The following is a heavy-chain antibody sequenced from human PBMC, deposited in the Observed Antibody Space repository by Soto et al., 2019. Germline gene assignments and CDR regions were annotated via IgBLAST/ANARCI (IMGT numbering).Heavy chain of an antibody. V-gene: IGHV4-59*01. CDR3: ARGSGLMSSPTREYSPFDY. Sequence: QVQLQESGPGLVKPSETLSLTCTVSGGSISSYYWSWIRQPPGKGLEWIGYIYYSGSTNYNPSLKSRVTISVDTSKNQFSLKLSSVTAADTAVYYCARGSGLMSSPTREYSPFDYWGQGTLVTVSS. CDR1: GGSISSYY. D-gene: IGHD5-18*01. J-gene: IGHJ4*02. CDR2: IYYSGST.